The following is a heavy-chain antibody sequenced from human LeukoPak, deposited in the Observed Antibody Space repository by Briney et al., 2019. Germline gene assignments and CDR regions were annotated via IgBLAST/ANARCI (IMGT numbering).Heavy chain of an antibody. Sequence: PSETLSLTCTVSGGSISSSSYYWGWIRQPPGKGLEWIGSIYYSGSTYYNPSLKSRVTISVDTSKNQFSLKLSSVTAADTAVYYCARYGQNYYGSSGYYPLYYYYGMDVWGQGTTVTVSS. D-gene: IGHD3-22*01. J-gene: IGHJ6*02. CDR1: GGSISSSSYY. CDR3: ARYGQNYYGSSGYYPLYYYYGMDV. V-gene: IGHV4-39*07. CDR2: IYYSGST.